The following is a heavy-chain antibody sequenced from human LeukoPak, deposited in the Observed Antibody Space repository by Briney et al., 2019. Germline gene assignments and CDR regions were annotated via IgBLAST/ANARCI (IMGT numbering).Heavy chain of an antibody. D-gene: IGHD1-26*01. CDR1: GGTFSNYA. Sequence: ASVKVSCKASGGTFSNYAISWVRQAPGQGLEWMGRIIPILGIANYAQKFQGRVTITADKSTSTAYMELSSLRSEDTAVYYCVSGVAGSYYGGNYWGQGTLVTVSS. CDR2: IIPILGIA. V-gene: IGHV1-69*04. CDR3: VSGVAGSYYGGNY. J-gene: IGHJ4*02.